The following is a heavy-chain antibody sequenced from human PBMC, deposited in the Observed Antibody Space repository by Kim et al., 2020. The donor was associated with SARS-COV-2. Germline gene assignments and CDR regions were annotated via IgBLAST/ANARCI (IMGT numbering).Heavy chain of an antibody. CDR2: ISSSGGST. CDR1: GFTFSSYA. Sequence: GGSLRLSCAASGFTFSSYAMSWVRQAPGKGLEWVSAISSSGGSTYYADSVKGRFTISRDNSKNTLYLQMNSLRAEDTAVYYCAKGGRVLWFGELLLNLYYFDYWGQGTLVTVSS. J-gene: IGHJ4*02. CDR3: AKGGRVLWFGELLLNLYYFDY. D-gene: IGHD3-10*01. V-gene: IGHV3-23*01.